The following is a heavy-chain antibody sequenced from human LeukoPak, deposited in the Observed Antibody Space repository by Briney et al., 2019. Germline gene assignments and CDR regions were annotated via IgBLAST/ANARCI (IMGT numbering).Heavy chain of an antibody. V-gene: IGHV4-34*01. J-gene: IGHJ6*03. Sequence: SETLSLTCAVYGGSFSGYYWSWIRQPPGKGLEWIGEINHSGSTNYNPSLKSRVTISVHTSKNQFSLRLSSVTAADTAVYYCARLTKDMDVWGKGTTVTISS. CDR2: INHSGST. CDR3: ARLTKDMDV. CDR1: GGSFSGYY.